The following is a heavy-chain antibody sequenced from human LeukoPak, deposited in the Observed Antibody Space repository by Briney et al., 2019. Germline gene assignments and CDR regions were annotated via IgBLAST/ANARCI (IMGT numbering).Heavy chain of an antibody. CDR3: ARDRVADYDFWSGYLY. V-gene: IGHV1-2*02. CDR2: INPNSGGT. CDR1: GYTFTGYY. D-gene: IGHD3-3*01. Sequence: ASVKVSCKASGYTFTGYYMHWVRQAPGQGLEWMGWINPNSGGTNYAQKFQCRVTMTRDTSISTAYMGLSRLRSDDTAVYYCARDRVADYDFWSGYLYWGQGTLVTVSS. J-gene: IGHJ4*02.